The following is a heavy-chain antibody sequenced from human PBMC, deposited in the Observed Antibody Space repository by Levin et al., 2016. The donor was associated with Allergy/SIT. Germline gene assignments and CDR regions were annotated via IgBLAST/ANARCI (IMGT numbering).Heavy chain of an antibody. CDR2: INHSGTT. Sequence: ETLSLTCGFYGGSFSGYYWTWIRQSPGKGLEWIGEINHSGTTNYNPSLKSRVTISVDTSKNQFSLNLTSVTAADTAVYYCARPRYSSSWLDYWGQGTLVTVS. CDR1: GGSFSGYY. J-gene: IGHJ4*02. CDR3: ARPRYSSSWLDY. D-gene: IGHD6-13*01. V-gene: IGHV4-34*01.